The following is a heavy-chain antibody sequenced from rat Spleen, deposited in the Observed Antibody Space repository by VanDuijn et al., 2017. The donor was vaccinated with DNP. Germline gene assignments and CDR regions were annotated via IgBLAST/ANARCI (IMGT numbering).Heavy chain of an antibody. V-gene: IGHV2-15*01. CDR1: GFSLTSYN. CDR2: IWSGGST. J-gene: IGHJ2*01. CDR3: TRGSDY. Sequence: QVQLKESGPGLVQPSQTLSLTCTVGGFSLTSYNIHWIRQPPGKGLEWIGAIWSGGSTDYNSALKSRLSISRDTSKSQVFLKVNSLQTEDTAIYFCTRGSDYWGQGVMVTVSS.